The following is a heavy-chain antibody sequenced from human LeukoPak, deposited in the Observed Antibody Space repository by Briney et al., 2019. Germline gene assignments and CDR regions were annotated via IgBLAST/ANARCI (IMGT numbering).Heavy chain of an antibody. CDR2: ISGSGGST. V-gene: IGHV3-23*01. Sequence: GGSLRLSCAASEFTFSSYAMTWVRQAPGEGLEWVSTISGSGGSTYYADSVKGRFTISRDNSKNTLYLQMNSLRAEDTAVYYCAKSYSGSYRDWFDPWGQGTLVTVSS. D-gene: IGHD1-26*01. CDR3: AKSYSGSYRDWFDP. J-gene: IGHJ5*02. CDR1: EFTFSSYA.